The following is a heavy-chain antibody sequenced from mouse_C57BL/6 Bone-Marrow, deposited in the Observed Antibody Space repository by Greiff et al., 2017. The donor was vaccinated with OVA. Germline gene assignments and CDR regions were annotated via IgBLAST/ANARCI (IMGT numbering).Heavy chain of an antibody. CDR2: IRNKANNHAT. J-gene: IGHJ2*01. D-gene: IGHD2-3*01. Sequence: EVKLMESGGGLVQPGGSMKLSCAASGFTFSDAWMDWVRQSPEKGLEWVAEIRNKANNHATYYAESVKGRFTISRDDSKSSVYLQMNSLRAEDTGIYYCTRGWLRGYYFDYWGQGTTLTVSS. CDR3: TRGWLRGYYFDY. CDR1: GFTFSDAW. V-gene: IGHV6-6*01.